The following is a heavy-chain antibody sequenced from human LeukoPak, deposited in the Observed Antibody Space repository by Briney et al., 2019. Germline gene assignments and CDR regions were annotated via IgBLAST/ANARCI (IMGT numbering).Heavy chain of an antibody. D-gene: IGHD3-10*01. CDR1: GFTFSSHT. J-gene: IGHJ5*02. V-gene: IGHV3-21*01. CDR2: ISPSSSYI. CDR3: VRGLYYGSGTYYNAMVGSWFDP. Sequence: KAGGSLRLSCAASGFTFSSHTMNWVRQAPGKGLEWVSSISPSSSYIYYGDSVKGRFTMSRDNAKNSLYLQMDSLRAEDTAVYYCVRGLYYGSGTYYNAMVGSWFDPWGQGTLVTVSS.